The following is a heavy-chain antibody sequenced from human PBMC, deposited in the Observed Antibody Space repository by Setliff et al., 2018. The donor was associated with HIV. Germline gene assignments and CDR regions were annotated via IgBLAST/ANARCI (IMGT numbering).Heavy chain of an antibody. Sequence: LRLSCTGSGFTFGDYAVSWVRQAPGKGLEWVGFIRGKAYGETADFAASLKGRFTISRDDSKSIAYLQMNSLKTEDTAVYYCARGVPAVTGYHFDYWGQGTLVTVSS. CDR1: GFTFGDYA. CDR3: ARGVPAVTGYHFDY. CDR2: IRGKAYGETA. V-gene: IGHV3-49*04. J-gene: IGHJ4*02. D-gene: IGHD6-19*01.